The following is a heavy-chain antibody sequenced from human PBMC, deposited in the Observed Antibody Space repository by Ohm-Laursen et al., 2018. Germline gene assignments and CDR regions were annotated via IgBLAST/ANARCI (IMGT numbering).Heavy chain of an antibody. Sequence: SLRLSCTASGFTFDDYAMHWVRQAPGKGLVWVSRINSDGSGTGYADSVKGRFTISRDNAKNTVYLQMNTLRAEDTAVYYCARERGAAGDYWGQGTLVTVSS. CDR1: GFTFDDYA. V-gene: IGHV3-74*01. J-gene: IGHJ4*02. D-gene: IGHD6-13*01. CDR2: INSDGSGT. CDR3: ARERGAAGDY.